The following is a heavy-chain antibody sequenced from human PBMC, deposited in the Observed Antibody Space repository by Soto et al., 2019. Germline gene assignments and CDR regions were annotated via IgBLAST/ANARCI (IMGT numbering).Heavy chain of an antibody. CDR1: GFTFSSYA. J-gene: IGHJ1*01. Sequence: LRLSCAASGFTFSSYAMSWVRQAPGKGLEWVSAISGSGGSTYYADSVKGRFTISRDNSKNTLYLQMNSLRAEDTAVYYCANIYAGTKPEYFQHWGQGTLVTVSS. V-gene: IGHV3-23*01. D-gene: IGHD1-1*01. CDR3: ANIYAGTKPEYFQH. CDR2: ISGSGGST.